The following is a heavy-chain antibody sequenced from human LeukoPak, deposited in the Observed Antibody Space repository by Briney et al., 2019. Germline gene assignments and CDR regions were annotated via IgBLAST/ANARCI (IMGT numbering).Heavy chain of an antibody. Sequence: ASVKVSCKASGYTFTSYGIHWVRQAPGQGLEWMGWINTNTGNPTYAQGFTGRFVFSLETSVNTSYLQISSLKAEDTAVYYCARGRGSSARLGYYFYYIDVWGKGTTVTVSS. J-gene: IGHJ6*03. CDR2: INTNTGNP. CDR3: ARGRGSSARLGYYFYYIDV. V-gene: IGHV7-4-1*02. CDR1: GYTFTSYG. D-gene: IGHD1-26*01.